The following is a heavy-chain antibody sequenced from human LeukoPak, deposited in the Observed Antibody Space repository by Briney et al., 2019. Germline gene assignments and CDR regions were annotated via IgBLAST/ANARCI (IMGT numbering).Heavy chain of an antibody. D-gene: IGHD2-15*01. CDR3: ARDVVGYCSGGSCRWFDP. V-gene: IGHV3-21*01. CDR2: ISSSSSYI. J-gene: IGHJ5*02. Sequence: PGGSLRLSCAASGFTVSSNYMSWVRQAPGKGLEWVSSISSSSSYIYYADSVKGQFTISRDNAKNSLYLQMNSLRAEDTAVYYCARDVVGYCSGGSCRWFDPWGQGTLVTVSS. CDR1: GFTVSSNY.